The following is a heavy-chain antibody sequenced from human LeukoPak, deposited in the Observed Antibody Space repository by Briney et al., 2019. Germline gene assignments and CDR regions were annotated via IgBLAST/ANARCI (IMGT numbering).Heavy chain of an antibody. V-gene: IGHV4-34*01. D-gene: IGHD6-13*01. Sequence: SETLSLTCAVYGGSFSGYYWSWIRQPPAKGLEWVGEISHSGSTNYNKSFTSRVTISVDTSTNQFSLKLSSGTAADTAVYYCAGRRGDSSSWYSRYWFDPWGQGTLVTVSS. CDR1: GGSFSGYY. CDR3: AGRRGDSSSWYSRYWFDP. J-gene: IGHJ5*02. CDR2: ISHSGST.